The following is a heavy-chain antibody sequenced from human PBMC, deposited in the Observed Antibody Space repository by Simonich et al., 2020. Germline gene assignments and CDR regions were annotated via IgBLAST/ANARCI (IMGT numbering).Heavy chain of an antibody. CDR2: FDPGDGEE. V-gene: IGHV1-24*01. CDR1: GYTLTELS. CDR3: ATAPVYSSSSFDY. J-gene: IGHJ4*02. Sequence: QVQLVQSGAEVKKPGASVKGSCKVSGYTLTELSMHWVRQAAGKGLEWLGGFDPGDGEEINAHEIQGRVTMTEDTSTDSAYMELSSLRSEDTAVYYGATAPVYSSSSFDYWGQGTLVTVSA. D-gene: IGHD6-6*01.